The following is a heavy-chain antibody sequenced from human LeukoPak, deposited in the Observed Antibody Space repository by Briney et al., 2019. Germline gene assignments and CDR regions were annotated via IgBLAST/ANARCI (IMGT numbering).Heavy chain of an antibody. CDR1: GGSFSSYC. V-gene: IGHV4-59*01. CDR3: TEMPTVNTYVVCY. Sequence: SETLSLTCAVSGGSFSSYCWCWIRQPPGKGLEWIGYIYYSGSTNYNPSLKNRVNISVDRSKNQFSLKLSSVTAADTAVYYCTEMPTVNTYVVCYWGQGTLVTVSS. J-gene: IGHJ4*02. D-gene: IGHD5-24*01. CDR2: IYYSGST.